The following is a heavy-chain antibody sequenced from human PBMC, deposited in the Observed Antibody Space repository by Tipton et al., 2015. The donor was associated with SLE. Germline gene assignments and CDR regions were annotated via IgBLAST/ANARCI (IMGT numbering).Heavy chain of an antibody. CDR3: ARVRVDTAMGVFDF. CDR2: ISAYNGNT. Sequence: QVQLVQSGAEVKKPGASVKVSCKASGYTFISYDITWVRQAPGQGLEWMGWISAYNGNTNYAQKLQGRVTMTSDTSTSTAYTELRSLRSDDTAIYYCARVRVDTAMGVFDFWGQGTLVTVSS. J-gene: IGHJ4*02. V-gene: IGHV1-18*01. CDR1: GYTFISYD. D-gene: IGHD5-18*01.